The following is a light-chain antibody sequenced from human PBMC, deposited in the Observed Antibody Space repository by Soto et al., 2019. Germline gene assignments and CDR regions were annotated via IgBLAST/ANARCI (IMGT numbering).Light chain of an antibody. V-gene: IGKV3-20*01. CDR1: QSVSSSY. CDR3: QQYGSAPGT. CDR2: GAS. Sequence: EIVLTQSPGTLSLSPGERATLSCRASQSVSSSYLAWYQQKPDQAPRLLIYGASSRATGIPDRISGSGSGTDFTLTISRLEPKDFAVYYCQQYGSAPGTFGQGTKVEI. J-gene: IGKJ1*01.